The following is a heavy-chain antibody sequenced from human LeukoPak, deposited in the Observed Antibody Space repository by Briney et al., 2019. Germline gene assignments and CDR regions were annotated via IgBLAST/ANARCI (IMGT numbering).Heavy chain of an antibody. CDR1: GFTFDDYA. D-gene: IGHD6-19*01. Sequence: PGRSLGLSCAASGFTFDDYAMHWVRQAPGKGLEWVSGISWNSGSIGYADSVKGRFTISRDNAKNSLYLQMNSLRAEDMALYYCARSSGWARDAFDIWGQGTMVTVSS. J-gene: IGHJ3*02. CDR3: ARSSGWARDAFDI. CDR2: ISWNSGSI. V-gene: IGHV3-9*03.